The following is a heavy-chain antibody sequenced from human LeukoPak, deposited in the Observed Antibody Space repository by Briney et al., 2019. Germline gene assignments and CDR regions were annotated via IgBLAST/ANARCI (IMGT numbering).Heavy chain of an antibody. Sequence: ASVKVSCKASGGTFSSYAISWVRQAPGQGLECMGRIIPIFGTANYAQKFQGRVTITTDESTSTAYMELSSLRSEDTAVYYCARSIVVVVAATSWFDPWGQGTLVTVSS. CDR3: ARSIVVVVAATSWFDP. CDR2: IIPIFGTA. J-gene: IGHJ5*02. D-gene: IGHD2-15*01. V-gene: IGHV1-69*05. CDR1: GGTFSSYA.